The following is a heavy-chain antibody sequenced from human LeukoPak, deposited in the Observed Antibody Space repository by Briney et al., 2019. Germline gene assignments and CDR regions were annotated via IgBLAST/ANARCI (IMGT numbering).Heavy chain of an antibody. CDR1: GFTVSSNY. V-gene: IGHV3-30*02. Sequence: GGSLRLSCAASGFTVSSNYMSWFRQAPGKGLEWVAYIQYDGSNEQYADSVKGRFSISRDSSKNILYLQMNSLRAEDTAVYYCAKDRCSNGIGCYYYYMDVWGKGTTVTISS. CDR2: IQYDGSNE. CDR3: AKDRCSNGIGCYYYYMDV. J-gene: IGHJ6*03. D-gene: IGHD2-8*01.